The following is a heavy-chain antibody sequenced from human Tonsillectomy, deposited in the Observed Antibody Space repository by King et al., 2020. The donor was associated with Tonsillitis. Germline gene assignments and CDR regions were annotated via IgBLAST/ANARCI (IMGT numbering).Heavy chain of an antibody. Sequence: VQLVESGGALVQPGGSLTLSCAASGFTFSDFWMTWFRQAPGKGLEWVAHIKHDGNEKYYVDSVKGRFTIFRDNAKNSLYLQVTSLIADDTAVYYCAWPVTGRLDYWGQGTLLTVSS. V-gene: IGHV3-7*01. D-gene: IGHD1-20*01. CDR3: AWPVTGRLDY. CDR2: IKHDGNEK. J-gene: IGHJ4*02. CDR1: GFTFSDFW.